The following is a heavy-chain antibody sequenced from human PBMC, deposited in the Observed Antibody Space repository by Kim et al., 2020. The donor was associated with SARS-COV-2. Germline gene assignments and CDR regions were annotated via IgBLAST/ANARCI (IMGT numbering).Heavy chain of an antibody. J-gene: IGHJ4*02. D-gene: IGHD3-10*01. Sequence: YYADSVKGRFTISRDNSKNTLYLQMNSLRAEDTAVYYCAREGWFGQVFDYGGQGTLVTVSS. V-gene: IGHV3-30*01. CDR3: AREGWFGQVFDY.